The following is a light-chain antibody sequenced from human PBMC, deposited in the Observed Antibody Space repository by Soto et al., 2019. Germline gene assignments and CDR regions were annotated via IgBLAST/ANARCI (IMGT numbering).Light chain of an antibody. CDR3: TSFPSSTSLYV. CDR2: QVT. CDR1: TRDIAGYNY. J-gene: IGLJ1*01. Sequence: QSALTQPASVSGSLGQSITISCTGTTRDIAGYNYISWYQQLPGKAPKLMIYQVTIRPSGISNRFSGSKSGNTASLTISGLQAEDEADYYCTSFPSSTSLYVFGTGTKVTV. V-gene: IGLV2-14*01.